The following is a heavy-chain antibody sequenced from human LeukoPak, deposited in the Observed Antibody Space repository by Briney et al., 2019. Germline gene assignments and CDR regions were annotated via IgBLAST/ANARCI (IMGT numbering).Heavy chain of an antibody. Sequence: GGSLRLSCAASGFTFSKYSMTWVRQAPGKGLEWVSFIGTSSTPIYYADSVKGRFTISRDNTKNSLYLQMNSLKVEDTAIYYCASDNWIDCWGQGTLVTVSS. CDR1: GFTFSKYS. V-gene: IGHV3-48*04. J-gene: IGHJ5*01. CDR3: ASDNWIDC. CDR2: IGTSSTPI.